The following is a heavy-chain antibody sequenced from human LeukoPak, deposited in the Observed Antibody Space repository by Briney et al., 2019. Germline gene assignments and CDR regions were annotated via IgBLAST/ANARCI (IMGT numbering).Heavy chain of an antibody. CDR3: ATGNRVTPAFDY. V-gene: IGHV1-69*06. J-gene: IGHJ4*02. CDR1: GGTFSSYA. CDR2: IIPIFGTA. D-gene: IGHD1-14*01. Sequence: SVKVSCKASGGTFSSYAISWVRQAPGQGLEWMGGIIPIFGTANYAQKFQGRVTMTEDTSTDTAYMELSSLRSEDTAVYYCATGNRVTPAFDYWGQGTLVTVSS.